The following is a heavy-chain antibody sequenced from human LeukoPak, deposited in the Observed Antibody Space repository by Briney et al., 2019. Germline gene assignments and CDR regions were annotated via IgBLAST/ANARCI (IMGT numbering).Heavy chain of an antibody. J-gene: IGHJ4*02. Sequence: ASVKVSCKASGYTFTSYGISWVRQAPGQGLERLGWINTNTGDPTYAQGFTGRFVFSLDTSVSTAYLQISSLKAEDTAVYYCARPYSSGWYAYWGQGTLVTVSS. V-gene: IGHV7-4-1*02. D-gene: IGHD6-19*01. CDR1: GYTFTSYG. CDR2: INTNTGDP. CDR3: ARPYSSGWYAY.